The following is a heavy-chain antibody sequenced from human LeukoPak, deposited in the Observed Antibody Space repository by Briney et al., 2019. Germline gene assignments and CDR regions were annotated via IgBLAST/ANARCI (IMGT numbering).Heavy chain of an antibody. Sequence: SVKVSCKASGGTFSSYAISWVRQAPGQGLEWMGGIIPIFGTANYAQKFQGRVTITTDESTSTAYMELSSLRSEDTAVYYCASLGGSSSGDAFDIWGQGTMVTVSS. V-gene: IGHV1-69*05. J-gene: IGHJ3*02. CDR3: ASLGGSSSGDAFDI. CDR2: IIPIFGTA. CDR1: GGTFSSYA. D-gene: IGHD6-6*01.